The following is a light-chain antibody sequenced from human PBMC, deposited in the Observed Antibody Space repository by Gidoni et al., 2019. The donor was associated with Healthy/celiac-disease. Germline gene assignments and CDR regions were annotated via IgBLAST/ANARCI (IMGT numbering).Light chain of an antibody. Sequence: DIQMTPSPSPLSASVGDRVTITCQASQVISNYLNWYQQKPGKAPKLLIYDASNLETGVPSRFSGSGSGTDFTFTISSLQPEDIATYYCQQYDNLPPYTFGQGTKLEIK. J-gene: IGKJ2*01. V-gene: IGKV1-33*01. CDR1: QVISNY. CDR3: QQYDNLPPYT. CDR2: DAS.